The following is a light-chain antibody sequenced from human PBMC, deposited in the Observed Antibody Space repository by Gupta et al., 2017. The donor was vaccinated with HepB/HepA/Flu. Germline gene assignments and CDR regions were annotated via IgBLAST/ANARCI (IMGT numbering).Light chain of an antibody. Sequence: QSALAQPPSVSGPPGQALNNPCTGTDSDYVSWYQQYPGKAPKLLLYNVFDRPSGVSHRFSGSNSGNTASLTISGLQAEDEANYYCSLYTFTSALVVFGGGTHLTVL. CDR3: SLYTFTSALVV. V-gene: IGLV2-14*01. CDR2: NVF. CDR1: DSDY. J-gene: IGLJ2*01.